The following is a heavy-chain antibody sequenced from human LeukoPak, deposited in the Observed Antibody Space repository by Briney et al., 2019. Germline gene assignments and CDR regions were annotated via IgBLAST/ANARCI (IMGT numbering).Heavy chain of an antibody. CDR3: ARDMKKRQWLAYWYFDL. D-gene: IGHD6-19*01. CDR1: GGSISSSNW. Sequence: SGTLSLTCAVSGGSISSSNWWSWVRQPPGKGLDWIGEIYHSGSTNYNPSLKSRVTISVDKSKNQFSLKLSSVTAADTAVYYCARDMKKRQWLAYWYFDLWGRGTLVTVSS. J-gene: IGHJ2*01. V-gene: IGHV4-4*02. CDR2: IYHSGST.